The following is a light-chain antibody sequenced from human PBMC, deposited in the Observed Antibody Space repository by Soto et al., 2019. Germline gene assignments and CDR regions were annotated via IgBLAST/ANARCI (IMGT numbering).Light chain of an antibody. CDR1: QDIRNY. CDR2: DAS. V-gene: IGKV1-33*01. J-gene: IGKJ1*01. CDR3: QQYDKLVT. Sequence: DIQMTQSPSALSASTGDRVTMTCQASQDIRNYLNWYQHKPGKAPKLLIYDASKLQTGVPSRFRGSGSGTTFTFIISSLQPEDVATYYCQQYDKLVTFGQGTKVEMK.